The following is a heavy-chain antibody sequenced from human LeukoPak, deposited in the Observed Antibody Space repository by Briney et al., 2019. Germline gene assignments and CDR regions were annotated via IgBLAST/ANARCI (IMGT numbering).Heavy chain of an antibody. CDR1: GYSISSGYY. V-gene: IGHV4-38-2*01. CDR3: ASGWGSDY. Sequence: SETLSLTCAVSGYSISSGYYWGWIRQPPGKGLEWIGSIYHSRSTYYNPSLKSRVTISVDTSKNQFSLKLSSVTAADTAVYYCASGWGSDYWGQGTLVTVSS. D-gene: IGHD6-19*01. CDR2: IYHSRST. J-gene: IGHJ4*02.